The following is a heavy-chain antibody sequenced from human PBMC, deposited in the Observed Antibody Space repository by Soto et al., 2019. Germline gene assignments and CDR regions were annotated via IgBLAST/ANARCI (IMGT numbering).Heavy chain of an antibody. CDR3: ARDGFCTSTTCRVGNWFDP. D-gene: IGHD2-2*01. Sequence: SETLSLTCVVYGGSFSGYYWSWIRQSPGKGLEWIGGINHRGSTNYNPSLESRVTISVDTSKNQFSLKLPSVTAADTAMYYCARDGFCTSTTCRVGNWFDPWGRGTRVTVSS. CDR1: GGSFSGYY. CDR2: INHRGST. J-gene: IGHJ5*02. V-gene: IGHV4-34*01.